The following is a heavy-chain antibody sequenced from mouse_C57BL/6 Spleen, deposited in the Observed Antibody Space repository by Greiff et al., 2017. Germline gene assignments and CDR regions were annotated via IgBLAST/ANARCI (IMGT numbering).Heavy chain of an antibody. D-gene: IGHD2-1*01. Sequence: QVQLQQSGAELVRPGASVTLSCKASGYTFTDYEMHWVKQTPVHGLEWIGAIDPETGGTAYNQKFKGKAILTADKSSSTAYMELRSLTSEDSAVYYCTRFPYGKGYFDVWGTGTTVTVSS. CDR2: IDPETGGT. J-gene: IGHJ1*03. CDR1: GYTFTDYE. CDR3: TRFPYGKGYFDV. V-gene: IGHV1-15*01.